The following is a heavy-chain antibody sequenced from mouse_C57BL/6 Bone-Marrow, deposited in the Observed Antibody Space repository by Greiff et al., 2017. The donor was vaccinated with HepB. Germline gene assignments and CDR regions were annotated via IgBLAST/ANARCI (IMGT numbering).Heavy chain of an antibody. CDR3: AGAPSLIYYYGSSLYWYFDV. Sequence: VMLVESGPGLVKPSQSLFLTCSITGFPITSGYYWIWIRQSPGKPLEWMGYITHSGETFYNPSLQSPISITRETSKNQFFLQLNSVTTEDTAMYYCAGAPSLIYYYGSSLYWYFDVWGTGTTVTVSS. CDR2: ITHSGET. D-gene: IGHD1-1*01. J-gene: IGHJ1*03. V-gene: IGHV12-3*01. CDR1: GFPITSGYY.